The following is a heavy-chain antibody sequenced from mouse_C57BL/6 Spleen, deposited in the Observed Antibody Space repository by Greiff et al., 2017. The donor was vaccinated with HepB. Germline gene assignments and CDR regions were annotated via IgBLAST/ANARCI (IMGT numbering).Heavy chain of an antibody. CDR2: ISSGSSTI. D-gene: IGHD1-1*01. CDR3: ARRTLYGSSHYFDY. Sequence: EVKLMESGGGLVKPGGSLKLSCAASGFTFSDYGMHWVRQAPEKGLEWVAYISSGSSTIYYADTVKGRFTISRDNAKNTLFLQMTSLRSEDTAMYYCARRTLYGSSHYFDYWGQGTTLTVSS. CDR1: GFTFSDYG. V-gene: IGHV5-17*01. J-gene: IGHJ2*01.